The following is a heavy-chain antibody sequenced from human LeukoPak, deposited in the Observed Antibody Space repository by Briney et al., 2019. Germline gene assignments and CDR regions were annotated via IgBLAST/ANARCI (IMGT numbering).Heavy chain of an antibody. CDR2: IYHSGDT. Sequence: PSETLSLTCAVYGGSFSSYYWSWIRQPPGKGLDWIGEIYHSGDTNYNPSLKSRVTISVDTSKNQFSLKLSSVTAADTAVYYCARQRRVRGAKEVYYYYYYYMDVWGKGTTVTISS. CDR3: ARQRRVRGAKEVYYYYYYYMDV. D-gene: IGHD3-10*01. J-gene: IGHJ6*03. CDR1: GGSFSSYY. V-gene: IGHV4-34*01.